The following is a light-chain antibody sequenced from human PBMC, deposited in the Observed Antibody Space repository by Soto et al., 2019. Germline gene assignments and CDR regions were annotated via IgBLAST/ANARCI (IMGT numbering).Light chain of an antibody. CDR1: QSVSSDY. Sequence: EIVLTQSPGTLSLSPGEIATLSCRASQSVSSDYLAWYQQKPGQTPKVLIYRASSRATGIPDRFSGSGSGTDFTLTISRLAPEDFAVYYCQQYGSSPLTFGGGTKVEIK. J-gene: IGKJ4*01. CDR3: QQYGSSPLT. CDR2: RAS. V-gene: IGKV3-20*01.